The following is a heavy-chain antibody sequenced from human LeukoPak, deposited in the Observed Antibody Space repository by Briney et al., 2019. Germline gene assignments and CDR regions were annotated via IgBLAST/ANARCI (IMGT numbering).Heavy chain of an antibody. D-gene: IGHD3-9*01. CDR2: ISSSSSYI. J-gene: IGHJ4*02. CDR3: ARGVRDFDWLFDY. Sequence: PGGSLRLSCAASGFTFSSHSMNWVRQAPGKGLEWVSSISSSSSYIYYADSVKGRFTISRDNAKNSLYLQMNSLRAEDTAVYYCARGVRDFDWLFDYWGQGTLVTVSS. CDR1: GFTFSSHS. V-gene: IGHV3-21*01.